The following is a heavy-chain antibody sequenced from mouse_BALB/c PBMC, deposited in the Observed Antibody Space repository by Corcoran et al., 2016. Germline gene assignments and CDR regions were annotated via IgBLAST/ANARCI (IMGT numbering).Heavy chain of an antibody. CDR1: GFSLSTSGMG. V-gene: IGHV8-12*01. J-gene: IGHJ2*01. CDR3: ARRDYFDY. Sequence: QVTLKESGPGLLQPSQTLSLTCSFSGFSLSTSGMGVSWIRQPSGKGLEWLAHIYWDDDKRYNPSLKSRLTISKDTSRNQVFLKITSVDTADTATYYCARRDYFDYWGQGTTLTVSS. CDR2: IYWDDDK.